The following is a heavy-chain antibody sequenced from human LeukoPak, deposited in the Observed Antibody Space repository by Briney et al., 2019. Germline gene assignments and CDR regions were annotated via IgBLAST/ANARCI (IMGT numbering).Heavy chain of an antibody. CDR2: IRYDGSNK. CDR3: TKDSRRRKTYYYDSSALYFFDY. J-gene: IGHJ4*02. V-gene: IGHV3-30*02. D-gene: IGHD3-22*01. CDR1: GFTFSSHG. Sequence: GGSLRLSCAASGFTFSSHGMHWVRQAPGKGLEWVTFIRYDGSNKYYADSVKGRFTISRDNSKNTLYLQMNSLRAEDTAVYYCTKDSRRRKTYYYDSSALYFFDYWGQGTLVTVSS.